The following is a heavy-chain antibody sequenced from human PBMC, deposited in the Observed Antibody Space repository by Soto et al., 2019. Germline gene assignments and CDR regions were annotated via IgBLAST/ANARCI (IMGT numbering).Heavy chain of an antibody. V-gene: IGHV1-46*01. Sequence: ASVKVFCKASGYTFTSYSTHWVRQAPGQGLEWMGIINPSSGRTSYAQNFQGRVTMTSDTSTSIVYMEMSSLKSEDTAVYYCARDHNFGFILYAMDVWGQGTTVTVSS. D-gene: IGHD2-15*01. CDR1: GYTFTSYS. J-gene: IGHJ6*02. CDR2: INPSSGRT. CDR3: ARDHNFGFILYAMDV.